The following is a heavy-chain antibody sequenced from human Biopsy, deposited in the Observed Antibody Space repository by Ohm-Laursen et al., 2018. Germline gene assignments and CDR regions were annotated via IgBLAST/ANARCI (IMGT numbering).Heavy chain of an antibody. D-gene: IGHD4-17*01. J-gene: IGHJ4*02. Sequence: SDTLSLTCTVYGATFSDYYWSWIRQPPGKGLEWIGQINQSGETKYDPSLQSRVTISAEASKNQFSRKLRSLSAADTAIYYCGNEVYGRDYWGQGARVTVSS. CDR2: INQSGET. CDR1: GATFSDYY. V-gene: IGHV4-34*08. CDR3: GNEVYGRDY.